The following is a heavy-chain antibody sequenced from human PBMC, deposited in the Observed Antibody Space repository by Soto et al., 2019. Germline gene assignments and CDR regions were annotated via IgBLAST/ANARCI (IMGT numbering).Heavy chain of an antibody. V-gene: IGHV4-39*01. CDR2: IYYGGSS. CDR1: GVSISSISYY. J-gene: IGHJ4*02. CDR3: ARHGSY. Sequence: PSETLSLTCTVSGVSISSISYYWGWFRQPPWNGLEWIGTIYYGGSSYSNPSLKSRVTISLDTSKNQFSLTLTSVTAADTAVYYCARHGSYWGQGTLVTVSS.